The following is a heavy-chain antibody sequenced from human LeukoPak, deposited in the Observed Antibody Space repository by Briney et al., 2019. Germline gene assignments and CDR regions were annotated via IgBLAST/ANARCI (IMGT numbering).Heavy chain of an antibody. CDR2: INPSGSGT. V-gene: IGHV1-46*01. Sequence: ASVKVSCKASGYRFTSYWMHWVRQAPGQGLEWMGVINPSGSGTRYAQPLQGRVTMTRDTSTNTDYMELSSLTPEDTAVYYCARDNSAGTPTYWWFDPWGQGTLVTVSS. J-gene: IGHJ5*02. CDR1: GYRFTSYW. D-gene: IGHD1/OR15-1a*01. CDR3: ARDNSAGTPTYWWFDP.